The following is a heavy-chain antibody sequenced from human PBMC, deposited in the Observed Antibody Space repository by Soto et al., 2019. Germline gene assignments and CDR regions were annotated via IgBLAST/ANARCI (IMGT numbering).Heavy chain of an antibody. D-gene: IGHD3-3*01. J-gene: IGHJ6*02. CDR3: ARGADYDFWSGRNYGMDV. CDR2: MNPNSGNT. V-gene: IGHV1-8*01. CDR1: GYTFTSYD. Sequence: QVQLVQSGAEVKKPGASVKVSCKASGYTFTSYDINWVRQATGQGLEWMGWMNPNSGNTGYAQKFQGKVTMTRNTSISTAYMELSSLRSEHTAVYYCARGADYDFWSGRNYGMDVWGQGPTVTVSS.